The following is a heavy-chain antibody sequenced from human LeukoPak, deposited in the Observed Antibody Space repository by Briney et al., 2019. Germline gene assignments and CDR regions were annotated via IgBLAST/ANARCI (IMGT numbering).Heavy chain of an antibody. CDR2: INQDGSEK. CDR1: GFTFSSSW. J-gene: IGHJ4*02. Sequence: GGSLRLSCAASGFTFSSSWMSWVRQAPGKGLEWVANINQDGSEKYYVDSVKGRFTISRDNAKNSLYLQMNSLRAEGTAVYYCARWRYYDSSGYYYYFDYWGQGTLVTVSS. CDR3: ARWRYYDSSGYYYYFDY. D-gene: IGHD3-22*01. V-gene: IGHV3-7*01.